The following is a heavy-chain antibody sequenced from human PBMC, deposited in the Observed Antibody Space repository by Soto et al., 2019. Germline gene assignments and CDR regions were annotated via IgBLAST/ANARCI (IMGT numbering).Heavy chain of an antibody. V-gene: IGHV5-10-1*01. CDR2: IDPSDSYT. Sequence: GESLKISCKGSGYSFTSYWISWVRQMPGKGLEWMGRIDPSDSYTNYSPSFQGHVTISADKSISTAYLQWSSLKASDTAMYYCARVGGGSRNWFDPWGQGTLVTVSS. J-gene: IGHJ5*02. CDR1: GYSFTSYW. CDR3: ARVGGGSRNWFDP. D-gene: IGHD3-10*01.